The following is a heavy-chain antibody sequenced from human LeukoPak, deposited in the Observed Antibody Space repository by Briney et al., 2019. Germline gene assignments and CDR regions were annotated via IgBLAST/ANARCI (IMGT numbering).Heavy chain of an antibody. D-gene: IGHD3-22*01. Sequence: SGTLSLTCTVSGGSISSYYWSWIRQPPGKGLEWIGYIYYSGSTNYNPSLKSRVTISVDTSKNQFSLKLSSVTAADTAVYYCARDRSYYDSSGYYDDWGQGTLVTVSS. CDR2: IYYSGST. CDR1: GGSISSYY. V-gene: IGHV4-59*01. J-gene: IGHJ4*02. CDR3: ARDRSYYDSSGYYDD.